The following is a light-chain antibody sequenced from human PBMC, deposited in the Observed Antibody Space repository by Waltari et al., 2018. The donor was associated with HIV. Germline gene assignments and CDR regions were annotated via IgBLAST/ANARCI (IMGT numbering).Light chain of an antibody. Sequence: AIRMTQSPSSFSASTGDRVTITCRASQPVTSYLAWYQQKPGKAPKLLIYGASTLQSGVPSRFSGSGSGTDFTLTISCLQSEDFATYYCQQYYKHPYTFAQGTEVEIK. V-gene: IGKV1-8*01. CDR1: QPVTSY. CDR3: QQYYKHPYT. J-gene: IGKJ2*01. CDR2: GAS.